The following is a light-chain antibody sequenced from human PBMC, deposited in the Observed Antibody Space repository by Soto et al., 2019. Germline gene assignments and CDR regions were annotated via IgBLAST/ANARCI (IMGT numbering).Light chain of an antibody. CDR3: QQYETYFRT. Sequence: DIPMTQSPSTLSASVGDRVTITCRASQGISGWLAWYQQKPGKAPRLLIYKASRLESGVPSRFSGSGFGTEFTLTISSLQPDDSGTYYCQQYETYFRTFGQGTKLEIK. CDR2: KAS. V-gene: IGKV1-5*03. J-gene: IGKJ2*01. CDR1: QGISGW.